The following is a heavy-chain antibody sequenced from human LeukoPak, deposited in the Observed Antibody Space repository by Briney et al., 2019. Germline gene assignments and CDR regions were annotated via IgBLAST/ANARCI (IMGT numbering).Heavy chain of an antibody. J-gene: IGHJ4*02. CDR1: GFTFSSYG. Sequence: AGGSLRLSCAASGFTFSSYGMHWVRQAPGKGLEWVAVIWYDGSNKYYADSVKGRFTISRDNSKNTLYLQMNSLRAEDTAVYYCARGRGYSTPFDYWGQGTLVTVSP. D-gene: IGHD5-18*01. V-gene: IGHV3-33*01. CDR2: IWYDGSNK. CDR3: ARGRGYSTPFDY.